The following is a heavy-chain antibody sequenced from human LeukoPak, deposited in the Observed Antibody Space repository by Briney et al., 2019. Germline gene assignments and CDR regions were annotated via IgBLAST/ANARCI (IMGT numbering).Heavy chain of an antibody. V-gene: IGHV1-46*01. CDR3: ASSGSGSSRGYFEY. J-gene: IGHJ4*02. Sequence: ASVKVSCKASGYTFTNYYMHWVRQAPGQGHEWMGIINPSSGGTSYAQKFQGRVIMTRDTSTSTVYMELSSLRSEDTAVYYCASSGSGSSRGYFEYWGQGTLVTVSS. D-gene: IGHD3-10*01. CDR1: GYTFTNYY. CDR2: INPSSGGT.